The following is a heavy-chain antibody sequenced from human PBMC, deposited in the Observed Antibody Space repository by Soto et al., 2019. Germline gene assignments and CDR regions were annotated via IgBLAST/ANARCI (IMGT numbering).Heavy chain of an antibody. CDR2: VYYSGGT. D-gene: IGHD2-15*01. CDR1: GGSVSGGNYY. CDR3: ARHVRSYSGGCHWFDP. J-gene: IGHJ5*02. V-gene: IGHV4-39*01. Sequence: PSETLSLTCTVSGGSVSGGNYYWAWIRQAPGKGLQWIGSVYYSGGTNQNPSLKSRATIFIDAAKNQFSLRLKSVTAADTAVYFCARHVRSYSGGCHWFDPWGQGTRVTVSS.